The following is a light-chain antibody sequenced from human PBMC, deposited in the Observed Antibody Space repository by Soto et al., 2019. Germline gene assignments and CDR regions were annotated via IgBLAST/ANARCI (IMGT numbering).Light chain of an antibody. Sequence: DIQMTQSPSTLSASVGDRVTIPCRASQSISSWLAWYQQTPGKAPKLLIYEASRLQSGVPSRFSGGGSGTEFTLTISSLHPDDFATYYCQQYNSYSQTFGQGTKVEIK. CDR1: QSISSW. CDR2: EAS. J-gene: IGKJ1*01. V-gene: IGKV1-5*01. CDR3: QQYNSYSQT.